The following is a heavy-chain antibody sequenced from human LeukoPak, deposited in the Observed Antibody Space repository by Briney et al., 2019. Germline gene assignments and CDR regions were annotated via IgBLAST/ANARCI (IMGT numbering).Heavy chain of an antibody. CDR3: ASGEHDYVWGSYRYTGFDY. CDR2: IIPIFGTA. D-gene: IGHD3-16*02. CDR1: GGTFSSYA. Sequence: SVKVSCKASGGTFSSYAISWVRQAPGQGLEWMGGIIPIFGTANYAQKFQGRVTITADESTSTAYMELSSLRAEDTAVYYCASGEHDYVWGSYRYTGFDYWGQGTLVTVSS. J-gene: IGHJ4*02. V-gene: IGHV1-69*13.